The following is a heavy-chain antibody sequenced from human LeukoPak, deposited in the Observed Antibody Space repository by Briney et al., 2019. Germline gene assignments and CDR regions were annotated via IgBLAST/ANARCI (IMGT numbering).Heavy chain of an antibody. CDR2: ISRGSGHI. J-gene: IGHJ4*02. D-gene: IGHD1-26*01. CDR1: GFTFSSYS. Sequence: GRSLRLSCAASGFTFSSYSMNWVRQAPGKGLEWASSISRGSGHIYYADSVKGRFTISRDNAKNSLFLQINSLRAEDTAVYYCAREKWELLAFDYWGQGTLVTVSS. CDR3: AREKWELLAFDY. V-gene: IGHV3-21*06.